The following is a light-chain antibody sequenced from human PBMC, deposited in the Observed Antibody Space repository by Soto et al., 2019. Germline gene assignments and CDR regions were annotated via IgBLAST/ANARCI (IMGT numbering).Light chain of an antibody. Sequence: ILMTQSPATLSLSPGERAALSCGASQRVSSNYLAWYHPKPVQAHRLIIYDASNRATGIPDSVSGSVSGTDLTLTIRGLEPEDFAVYYGQHYGGSPPITFCQGTRLEIK. J-gene: IGKJ5*01. CDR3: QHYGGSPPIT. CDR1: QRVSSNY. V-gene: IGKV3D-20*01. CDR2: DAS.